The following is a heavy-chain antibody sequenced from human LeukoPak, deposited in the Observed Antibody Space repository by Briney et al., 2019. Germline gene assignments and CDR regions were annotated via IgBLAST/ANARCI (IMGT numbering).Heavy chain of an antibody. D-gene: IGHD1-26*01. V-gene: IGHV1-69*13. Sequence: ASVKVSCKASGGTFSSYAISWVRQAPGQGLEWMGGIIPIFGTANCAQKFQGRVTITADESTSTAYMELSSLRSEDTAVYYCARDLREHGVFDIWGQGTMVTVSS. CDR1: GGTFSSYA. J-gene: IGHJ3*02. CDR2: IIPIFGTA. CDR3: ARDLREHGVFDI.